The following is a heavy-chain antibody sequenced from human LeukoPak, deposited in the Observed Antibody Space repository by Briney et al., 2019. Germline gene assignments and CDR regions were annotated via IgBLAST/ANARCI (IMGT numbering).Heavy chain of an antibody. D-gene: IGHD3-10*01. CDR1: GGSITSGTYY. Sequence: SQTLSLTCTVSGGSITSGTYYWSWIRQPAGKGLEWIGRIYTDGSTNYNPSLKSRVTISLDTSKNQFSLRLNSVTAADTAVYYCARGPSYYGSGSYYLDYWGQGTLVTVSS. J-gene: IGHJ4*02. CDR3: ARGPSYYGSGSYYLDY. V-gene: IGHV4-61*02. CDR2: IYTDGST.